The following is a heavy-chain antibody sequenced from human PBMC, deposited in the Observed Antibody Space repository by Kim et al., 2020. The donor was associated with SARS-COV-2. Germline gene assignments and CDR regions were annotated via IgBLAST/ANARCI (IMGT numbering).Heavy chain of an antibody. J-gene: IGHJ4*02. Sequence: SVKVSCKASGGTFSSYAISWVRQAPGQGLEWMGGIIPIFGTANYAQKFQGRVTITADESTSTAYMELSSLRSEETAVYYCARDWYYYGSGSYIFGYWGQGTLVTVSS. CDR2: IIPIFGTA. CDR3: ARDWYYYGSGSYIFGY. CDR1: GGTFSSYA. V-gene: IGHV1-69*13. D-gene: IGHD3-10*01.